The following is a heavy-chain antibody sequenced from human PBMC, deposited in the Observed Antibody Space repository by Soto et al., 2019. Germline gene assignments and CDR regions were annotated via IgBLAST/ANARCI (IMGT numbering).Heavy chain of an antibody. J-gene: IGHJ3*02. V-gene: IGHV3-15*01. Sequence: GGSLRLSCAASGFTFSNAWMSWVRQAPGKGLEWVGRIKSKTDGGTTDYAAPVKGRFTISRDDSKNTLYLQINSLKTEDTAVYYCTTGPAVADDAFDIWGQGTMVTVSS. D-gene: IGHD6-19*01. CDR1: GFTFSNAW. CDR3: TTGPAVADDAFDI. CDR2: IKSKTDGGTT.